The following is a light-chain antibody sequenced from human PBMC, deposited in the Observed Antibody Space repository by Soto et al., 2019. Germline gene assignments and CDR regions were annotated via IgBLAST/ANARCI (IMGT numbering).Light chain of an antibody. J-gene: IGKJ4*01. V-gene: IGKV3-20*01. CDR1: QRVSSY. CDR3: QQYGSPF. Sequence: SEFTPSPATRSLSPGERATLSCRASQRVSSYLAWYQQKPGPAPRHLIYDASTRATGIPDGFSGSRAGTDFTRTISRLELEDFAVHYCQQYGSPFFGGGTKVDI. CDR2: DAS.